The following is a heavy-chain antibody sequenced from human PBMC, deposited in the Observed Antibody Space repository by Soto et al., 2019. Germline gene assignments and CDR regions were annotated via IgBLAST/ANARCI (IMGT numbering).Heavy chain of an antibody. CDR3: ARDRGYPDSFDI. V-gene: IGHV3-74*01. CDR1: GFNFGPFW. D-gene: IGHD3-10*01. J-gene: IGHJ3*02. Sequence: PGGSLRLSCAASGFNFGPFWMHWVRQAPGKGLVWVSHINSDGSTIVYADSVKGRFTISRDNAKNTLYLQMNSLRVEDTAVYYCARDRGYPDSFDIWGQGTMVTVSS. CDR2: INSDGSTI.